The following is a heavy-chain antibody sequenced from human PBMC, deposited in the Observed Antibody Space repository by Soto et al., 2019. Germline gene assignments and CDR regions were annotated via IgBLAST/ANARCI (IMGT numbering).Heavy chain of an antibody. V-gene: IGHV3-21*01. CDR3: ARDYFVYCGGECRLSYYYGMDV. Sequence: GGSLRLSCAASAFTFSSYNMNWVRQAPGKGLDWVSSISSSSSYIYYADAVKGRFTISRDNAKNSLYLQMNSLRAEDTAVYYCARDYFVYCGGECRLSYYYGMDVWGQGTTVTVSS. CDR2: ISSSSSYI. J-gene: IGHJ6*02. CDR1: AFTFSSYN. D-gene: IGHD2-21*01.